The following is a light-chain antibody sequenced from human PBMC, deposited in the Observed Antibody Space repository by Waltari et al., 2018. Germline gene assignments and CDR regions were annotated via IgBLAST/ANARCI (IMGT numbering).Light chain of an antibody. CDR3: QQYNSYSTT. J-gene: IGKJ4*01. Sequence: DIQMTQFPSTLSASVGDRVTITCRASQDIITWLAWYQQKPGKAPKLLIFKASSLESGVPSRFSGSGSGTEFTLTIISLQPDDFATYYCQQYNSYSTTFGGGTKVEVK. CDR2: KAS. V-gene: IGKV1-5*03. CDR1: QDIITW.